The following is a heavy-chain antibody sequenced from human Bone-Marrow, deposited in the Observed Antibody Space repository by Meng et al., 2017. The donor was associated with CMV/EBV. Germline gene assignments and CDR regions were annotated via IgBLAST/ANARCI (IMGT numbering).Heavy chain of an antibody. J-gene: IGHJ3*02. D-gene: IGHD2-15*01. Sequence: GGSLRLSCAASGFTFSSYSMNWVRQAPGKGLEWVSSISSSSSYIYYADSVKGRFTISRDNAKNSLYLQMNSLRAEDTAVYYCAREGWPRGFDIWGQGKMVPVSS. CDR2: ISSSSSYI. CDR3: AREGWPRGFDI. CDR1: GFTFSSYS. V-gene: IGHV3-21*01.